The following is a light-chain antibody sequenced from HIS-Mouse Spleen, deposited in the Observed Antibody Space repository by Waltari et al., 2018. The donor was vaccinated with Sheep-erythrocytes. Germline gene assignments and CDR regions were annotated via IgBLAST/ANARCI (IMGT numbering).Light chain of an antibody. CDR2: GVS. J-gene: IGLJ1*01. CDR3: RSYAGSNHYV. CDR1: SSDVGGYNY. V-gene: IGLV2-11*01. Sequence: QSALTQPRSVSGSPGQSVTISCTGTSSDVGGYNYVSWYQQHPGKAPQLLIYGVSKRPSGVPGRFSGSQSGNTASLTVSGLPAEDEADYYCRSYAGSNHYVFGTGTKVTVL.